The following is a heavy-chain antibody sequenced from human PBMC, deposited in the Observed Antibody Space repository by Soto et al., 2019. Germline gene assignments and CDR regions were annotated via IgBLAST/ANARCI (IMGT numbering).Heavy chain of an antibody. CDR1: GGTFSSYA. CDR3: TRGPSAGSIAARSGRLYYYYDGLDG. D-gene: IGHD6-6*01. Sequence: SVKGSCKASGGTFSSYAISWMRQAPGQRLEWKGWIIPIFGTADXAQEFQGXVTSTAYKSTSTAYMELSSPRSEDTAVYYCTRGPSAGSIAARSGRLYYYYDGLDGWGQGTTVTVSS. J-gene: IGHJ6*02. CDR2: IIPIFGTA. V-gene: IGHV1-69*06.